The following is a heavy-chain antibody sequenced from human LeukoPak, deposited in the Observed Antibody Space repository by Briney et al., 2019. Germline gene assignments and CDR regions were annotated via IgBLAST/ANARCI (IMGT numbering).Heavy chain of an antibody. CDR3: ARGGRGYSYGYGYYYYGMDV. CDR1: GFTFSSYA. D-gene: IGHD5-18*01. V-gene: IGHV3-7*03. Sequence: GGSLRLSCAASGFTFSSYAMSWVRQAPGKGLEWVANIKQDGSVKYYVDSVKGRFTISRDNAKNSLYLQMNSLRAEDTAVYYCARGGRGYSYGYGYYYYGMDVWGQGTTVTVSS. J-gene: IGHJ6*02. CDR2: IKQDGSVK.